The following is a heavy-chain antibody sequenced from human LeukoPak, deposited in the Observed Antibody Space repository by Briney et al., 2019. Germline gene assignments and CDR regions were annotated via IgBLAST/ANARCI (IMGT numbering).Heavy chain of an antibody. J-gene: IGHJ4*02. CDR1: GYSISSGYY. Sequence: SETLSLTCTVSGYSISSGYYWGWIRQPPGKGLEWIGSIYHSGSTYYNPSLKSRVTISVDTSKNQFSLKLSSVTAADTAVYYCARGKLRGSGLLAYWGQGTLVTVSS. CDR3: ARGKLRGSGLLAY. CDR2: IYHSGST. D-gene: IGHD3-10*01. V-gene: IGHV4-38-2*02.